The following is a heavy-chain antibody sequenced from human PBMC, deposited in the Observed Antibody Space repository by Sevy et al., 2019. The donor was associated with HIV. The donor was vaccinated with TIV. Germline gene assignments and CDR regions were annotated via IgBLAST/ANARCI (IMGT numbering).Heavy chain of an antibody. J-gene: IGHJ6*02. CDR2: ISSSGTSI. D-gene: IGHD1-20*01. V-gene: IGHV3-48*01. CDR3: ARDLFGYLEPPRYYGMDV. Sequence: GGSLRLSCVASGFTFSTYSVNWVRQAQGRGLEWVSYISSSGTSIHYADSVKGRFTMSRDNAKNSLHLHMNSLRAEDTAVYYCARDLFGYLEPPRYYGMDVWGQGTTVTVSS. CDR1: GFTFSTYS.